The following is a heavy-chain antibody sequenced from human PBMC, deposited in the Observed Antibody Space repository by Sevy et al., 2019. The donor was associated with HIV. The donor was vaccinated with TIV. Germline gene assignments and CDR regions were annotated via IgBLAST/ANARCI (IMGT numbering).Heavy chain of an antibody. D-gene: IGHD4-17*01. Sequence: GGSLRLSCAASGFTFSSYAMSWVRLAPGKGLEWVSAISGSGGSTYYADSVKGRFTISRDNSKNTLYLQMNSLRAEDTAVYYCAKRDYGDYGAFDIWGQGTMVTVSS. V-gene: IGHV3-23*01. CDR2: ISGSGGST. CDR3: AKRDYGDYGAFDI. J-gene: IGHJ3*02. CDR1: GFTFSSYA.